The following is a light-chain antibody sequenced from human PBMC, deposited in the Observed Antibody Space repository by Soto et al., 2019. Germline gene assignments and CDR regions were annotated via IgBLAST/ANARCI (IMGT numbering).Light chain of an antibody. CDR3: QQYGSSPLT. CDR2: GAS. Sequence: EIVLTQSPGTLSLSPGERATLSCRASQSVTSTHLAWYQQKPGQPPRLLIYGASSRATGIPDRFSGSGSVTDFTLTISRLAPEDFAVYYCQQYGSSPLTFGQGTKVEIK. J-gene: IGKJ1*01. V-gene: IGKV3-20*01. CDR1: QSVTSTH.